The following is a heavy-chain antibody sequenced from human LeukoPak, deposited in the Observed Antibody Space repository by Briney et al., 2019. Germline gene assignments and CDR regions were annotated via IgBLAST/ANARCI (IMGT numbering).Heavy chain of an antibody. V-gene: IGHV1-69*05. CDR3: ARDQSYYYDSSGPIFDY. Sequence: SVKVSCKTSGYTCSHHGIRRVRQAPGQGLEWMGRIIPIFGTANYAQKFQGRVTITTDESTSTAYMELSSLRSGDTAVYYCARDQSYYYDSSGPIFDYWGQGTLVTVSS. CDR2: IIPIFGTA. CDR1: GYTCSHHG. D-gene: IGHD3-22*01. J-gene: IGHJ4*02.